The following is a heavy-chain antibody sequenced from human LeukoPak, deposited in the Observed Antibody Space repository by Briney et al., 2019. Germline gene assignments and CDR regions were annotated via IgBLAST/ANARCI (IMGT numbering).Heavy chain of an antibody. D-gene: IGHD6-19*01. CDR1: GFTFDDYA. Sequence: PGGSLRLSCAASGFTFDDYAMHWVRHAPGKGLEWVSGISWNSGSIDYADSVKGRFTISRDNAKNSLYLQMNSLRAEDTALYYCAKDSGAVAGPRDWFDPWGQGTLVTVSS. CDR2: ISWNSGSI. J-gene: IGHJ5*02. CDR3: AKDSGAVAGPRDWFDP. V-gene: IGHV3-9*01.